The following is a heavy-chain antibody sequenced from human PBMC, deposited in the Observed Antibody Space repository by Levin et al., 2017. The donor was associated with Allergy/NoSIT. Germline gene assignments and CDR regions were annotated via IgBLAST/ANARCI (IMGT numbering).Heavy chain of an antibody. CDR2: IYYSGST. J-gene: IGHJ3*02. CDR3: ARVLMFCSGGSCYSGAFDI. Sequence: SETLSLTCTVSGGSISSYYWSWIRQPPGKGLEWIGYIYYSGSTNYNPSLKSRVTISVDTSKNQFSLKLSSVTAADTAVYYCARVLMFCSGGSCYSGAFDIWGQGTMVTVSS. D-gene: IGHD2-15*01. CDR1: GGSISSYY. V-gene: IGHV4-59*01.